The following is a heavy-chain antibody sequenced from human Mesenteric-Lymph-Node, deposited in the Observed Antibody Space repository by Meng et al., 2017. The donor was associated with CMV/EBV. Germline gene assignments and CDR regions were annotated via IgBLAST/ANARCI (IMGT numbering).Heavy chain of an antibody. CDR2: IYYNGIT. J-gene: IGHJ5*02. CDR3: ARDFGVNGNCFDP. CDR1: VSSLISGGCF. D-gene: IGHD3-3*01. V-gene: IGHV4-31*02. Sequence: VSSLISGGCFWNSIRQRPGKGLEWIGNIYYNGITQYIPSLRSRFIISVDTSKNQFSLKLNSVTAADTAVYYCARDFGVNGNCFDPWGQGTLVTVSS.